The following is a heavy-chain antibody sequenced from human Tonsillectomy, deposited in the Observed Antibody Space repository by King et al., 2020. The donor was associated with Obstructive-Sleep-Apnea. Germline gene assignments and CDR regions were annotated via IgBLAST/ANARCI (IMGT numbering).Heavy chain of an antibody. CDR2: ISYDGRNK. Sequence: VQLVESGGGVVQPGRSLRLSCAASGFTFSSYPIHWVRQAPGKGLEWVAVISYDGRNKYYADSVKGRFTISRDNSHNTLFLQMNSLRAEDTAVYYFARDGGVLRFLQALRYYGMDVWGQGTTVTVSS. V-gene: IGHV3-30*04. J-gene: IGHJ6*02. CDR3: ARDGGVLRFLQALRYYGMDV. CDR1: GFTFSSYP. D-gene: IGHD3-3*01.